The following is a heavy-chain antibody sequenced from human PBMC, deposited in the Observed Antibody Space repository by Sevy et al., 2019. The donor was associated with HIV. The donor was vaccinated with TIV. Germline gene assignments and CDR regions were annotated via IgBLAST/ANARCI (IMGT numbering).Heavy chain of an antibody. CDR1: GGSISSGSYS. CDR3: ARDGGTLTTPGAFDI. D-gene: IGHD4-17*01. Sequence: SETLSLTCTVSGGSISSGSYSWNWIRQPPGKGLEWIGYIYHSGNTYYNPSLKSRLTISVDRSKNQFSLKRSSVTAADTAMYYCARDGGTLTTPGAFDIWGQGTMVTVSS. J-gene: IGHJ3*02. V-gene: IGHV4-30-2*01. CDR2: IYHSGNT.